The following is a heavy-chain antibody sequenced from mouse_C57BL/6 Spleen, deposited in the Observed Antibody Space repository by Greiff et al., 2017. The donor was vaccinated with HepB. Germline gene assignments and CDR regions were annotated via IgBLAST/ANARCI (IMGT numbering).Heavy chain of an antibody. Sequence: EVQLMESGGGLVKPGGSLKLSCAASGFTFSDYGMHWVRQAPEKGLEWVAYISSGSSTIYYADTVKGRFTISRDNAKNTLFLQMTSLRSEDTAMYYCARGGNYVGNAMDYWGQGTSVTVSS. CDR1: GFTFSDYG. D-gene: IGHD2-1*01. V-gene: IGHV5-17*01. CDR3: ARGGNYVGNAMDY. CDR2: ISSGSSTI. J-gene: IGHJ4*01.